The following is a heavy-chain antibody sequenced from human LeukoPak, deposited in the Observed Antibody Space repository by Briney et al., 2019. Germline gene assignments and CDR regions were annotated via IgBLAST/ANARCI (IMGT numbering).Heavy chain of an antibody. CDR3: ARGRLGYGSGGNYYSPHH. CDR2: IYYSGST. Sequence: SETLSLTCTVSGGSISSGSYYWSWIRQPPGKGLEWIGYIYYSGSTNYNPSPKSRVTISVDTSKNQFSLKLSSVTAADTAVYYCARGRLGYGSGGNYYSPHHWGQGTLVTVSS. V-gene: IGHV4-61*01. J-gene: IGHJ5*02. D-gene: IGHD2-15*01. CDR1: GGSISSGSYY.